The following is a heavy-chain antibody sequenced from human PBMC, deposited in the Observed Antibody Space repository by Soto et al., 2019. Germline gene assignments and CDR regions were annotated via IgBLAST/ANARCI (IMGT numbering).Heavy chain of an antibody. CDR1: GFTISGHW. Sequence: EVQLVESGGGLVQPGGSLRLSCAASGFTISGHWMHWVRQVPGKGLVWVSRINSEGSSTSYADSVKGRFIISRDNANNTLFLQLNSLSAEDTAVYYCARSYGETYACFHPWGQGTLVTVSS. J-gene: IGHJ5*02. CDR3: ARSYGETYACFHP. CDR2: INSEGSST. D-gene: IGHD3-16*01. V-gene: IGHV3-74*01.